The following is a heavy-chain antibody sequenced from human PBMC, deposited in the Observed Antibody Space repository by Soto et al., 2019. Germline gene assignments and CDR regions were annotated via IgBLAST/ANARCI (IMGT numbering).Heavy chain of an antibody. D-gene: IGHD1-26*01. CDR2: ISYDGINK. CDR3: ARSPQPTRGIHWYFDL. CDR1: GFTFNTYG. J-gene: IGHJ2*01. V-gene: IGHV3-30*03. Sequence: QVQLVESGGCVVQPGRSLGLSCAASGFTFNTYGMHWVRQAPGKGLEWVAAISYDGINKYYVDSVKGRFTISRDNSKNTLYVQMNSLRAEDTALYYCARSPQPTRGIHWYFDLWGRGILVTVSS.